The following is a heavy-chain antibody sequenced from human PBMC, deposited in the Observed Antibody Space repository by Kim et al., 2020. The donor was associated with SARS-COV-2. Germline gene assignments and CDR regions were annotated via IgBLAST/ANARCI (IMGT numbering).Heavy chain of an antibody. CDR1: GFTFSGST. J-gene: IGHJ3*02. CDR2: IRSKANSYAT. CDR3: TRLNPIPGGWYDAFD. D-gene: IGHD6-19*01. Sequence: GGSLRLSCAASGFTFSGSTIHWVRQASGKGLEWVGRIRSKANSYATAYAASVKNRITISRDDSKNTAYLQMNSLKNEATAVYYCTRLNPIPGGWYDAFD. V-gene: IGHV3-73*01.